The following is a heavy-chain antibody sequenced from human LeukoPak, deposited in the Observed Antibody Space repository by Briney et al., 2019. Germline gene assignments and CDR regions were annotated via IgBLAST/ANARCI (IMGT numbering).Heavy chain of an antibody. CDR1: GGSFSGYY. J-gene: IGHJ3*02. CDR3: ARGRGDYVWGSYRSSGAFDI. D-gene: IGHD3-16*02. Sequence: SETLSLTCAVYGGSFSGYYWSWIRQPPGKGLEWIGEINHSGSTNYNPSLKSRVTISVDTSKNQFSLKLSSVAAADTAVYYCARGRGDYVWGSYRSSGAFDIWGQGTMVTVSS. V-gene: IGHV4-34*01. CDR2: INHSGST.